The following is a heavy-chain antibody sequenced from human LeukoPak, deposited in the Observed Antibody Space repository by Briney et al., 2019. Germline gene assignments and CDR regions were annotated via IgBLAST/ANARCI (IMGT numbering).Heavy chain of an antibody. J-gene: IGHJ6*02. CDR1: ESAYW. V-gene: IGHV3-7*01. CDR2: INQDGSDK. CDR3: AWYGVTHGLDV. Sequence: GRSLRSPVQPLESAYWMSSVRQAPGKALEWVANINQDGSDKYYVDSVMGRFTISKDNAKNSVYLQMNSLRPEDTAIYYCAWYGVTHGLDVWGQGTTVTVSS. D-gene: IGHD3-10*01.